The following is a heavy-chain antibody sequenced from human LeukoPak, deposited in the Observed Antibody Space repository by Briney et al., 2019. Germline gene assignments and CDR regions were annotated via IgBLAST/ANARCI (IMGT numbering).Heavy chain of an antibody. J-gene: IGHJ3*01. CDR1: GFTFSRNA. V-gene: IGHV3-30-3*01. Sequence: GGSLRLSCVVSGFTFSRNAMHWVRQAPGKGLEWVAVISYDGNNQYYVESVKGRFTVSRDNSKNTLDLQMNSLRVEATAVYYCARSAGGVVPSLDFWGQGTMVTVSS. CDR2: ISYDGNNQ. CDR3: ARSAGGVVPSLDF. D-gene: IGHD3-16*01.